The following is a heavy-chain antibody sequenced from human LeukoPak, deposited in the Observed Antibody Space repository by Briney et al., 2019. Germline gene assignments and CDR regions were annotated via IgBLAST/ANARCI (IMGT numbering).Heavy chain of an antibody. V-gene: IGHV4-59*01. D-gene: IGHD3-10*01. CDR2: IYYSGST. CDR3: ARVGEYDDAFDI. CDR1: GGSISSYY. Sequence: PSETLSLTCTVSGGSISSYYWSWIRQPPGKGLEWIGYIYYSGSTNYNPSLKSRVTTSVDTSKNQFSLKLSSVTAADTAVYYCARVGEYDDAFDIWGQGTMVTVSS. J-gene: IGHJ3*02.